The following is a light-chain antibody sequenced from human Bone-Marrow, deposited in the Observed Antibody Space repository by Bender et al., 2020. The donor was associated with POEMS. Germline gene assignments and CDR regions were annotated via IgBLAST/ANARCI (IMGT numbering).Light chain of an antibody. J-gene: IGLJ1*01. CDR1: SNDVGGYNL. CDR2: EAS. V-gene: IGLV2-23*01. CDR3: CAYAGTITYI. Sequence: QSALTQPASVSGSPGQSITISCTGTSNDVGGYNLVSWYQQYPGKAPKLMIYEASKRPSGVSTRFSGSRSGNTASLTISGLQAEDEADYYCCAYAGTITYIFGSGTTVTV.